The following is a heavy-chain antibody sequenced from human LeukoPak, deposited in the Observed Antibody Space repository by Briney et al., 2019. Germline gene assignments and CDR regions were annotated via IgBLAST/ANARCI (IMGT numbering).Heavy chain of an antibody. CDR1: GGSVSTYF. Sequence: SETLPPTCTVSGGSVSTYFWSWIRQPPGKGLEWIGFIYYSGTTSYNPSLQSRVTISVDTSKNQFSLKLSSVTAADTAVYYCARMGGLLSSDAFDIWGQGTMVTVSS. CDR3: ARMGGLLSSDAFDI. D-gene: IGHD3-10*01. J-gene: IGHJ3*02. CDR2: IYYSGTT. V-gene: IGHV4-59*02.